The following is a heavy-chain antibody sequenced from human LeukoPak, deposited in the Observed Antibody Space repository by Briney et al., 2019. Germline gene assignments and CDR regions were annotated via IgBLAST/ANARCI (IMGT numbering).Heavy chain of an antibody. Sequence: PGGSLRLACAASGFSFGNYWMSWVRQAPGKGLEWVANMNQDGSEKYYVDSVKGRLTISRDNAKNSLYLQMNSLRAEDTAIYYCASTLGVGATDYFDYWGLGTLVTVSS. V-gene: IGHV3-7*01. CDR2: MNQDGSEK. J-gene: IGHJ4*02. CDR3: ASTLGVGATDYFDY. CDR1: GFSFGNYW. D-gene: IGHD1-26*01.